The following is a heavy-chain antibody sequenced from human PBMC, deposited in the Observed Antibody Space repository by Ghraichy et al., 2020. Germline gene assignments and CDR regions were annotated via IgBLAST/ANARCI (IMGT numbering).Heavy chain of an antibody. CDR3: ARDAAYCSGGSCLHY. J-gene: IGHJ4*02. CDR1: GFTVSNNY. V-gene: IGHV3-66*02. Sequence: GGSLRLSCEGSGFTVSNNYMTWVRQAPGKGLEWVSVIYNVGTTYYADSVKGRFTISRDNSKNTLYLQMNSLRPEVTAVYYCARDAAYCSGGSCLHYWGQGTLITVSS. D-gene: IGHD2-15*01. CDR2: IYNVGTT.